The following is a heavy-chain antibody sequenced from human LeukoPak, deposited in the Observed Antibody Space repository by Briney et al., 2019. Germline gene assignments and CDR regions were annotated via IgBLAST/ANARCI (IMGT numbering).Heavy chain of an antibody. D-gene: IGHD1-20*01. CDR3: ARRITGTLAPIDY. Sequence: SETLSLTCAVSGDSISSSKWWTWVRQPPGKGLEWIGEIYHSGTTTYNPSLKSRVTISVDKSKNQFSLKLTSVTAADTAVYYCARRITGTLAPIDYWGQGTLVTVSS. CDR1: GDSISSSKW. J-gene: IGHJ4*02. CDR2: IYHSGTT. V-gene: IGHV4-4*02.